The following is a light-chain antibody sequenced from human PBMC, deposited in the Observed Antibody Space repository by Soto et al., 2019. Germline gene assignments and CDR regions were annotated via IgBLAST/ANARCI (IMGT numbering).Light chain of an antibody. Sequence: QSVLTQPPSVSGAPGQMVTISCTGSSSNIGAGYDVHWYHQLPGTAPKLLIYANNNRPSGVPDRFSGSKSGTSASLAITGLQAEDEADYYCQSYDSSLSGYVFGSGTRSPS. CDR3: QSYDSSLSGYV. CDR2: ANN. CDR1: SSNIGAGYD. J-gene: IGLJ1*01. V-gene: IGLV1-40*01.